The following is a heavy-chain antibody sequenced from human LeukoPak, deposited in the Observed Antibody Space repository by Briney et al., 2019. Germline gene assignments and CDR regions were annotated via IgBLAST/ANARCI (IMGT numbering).Heavy chain of an antibody. D-gene: IGHD4-23*01. CDR2: IIPIFGTA. J-gene: IGHJ3*02. V-gene: IGHV1-69*13. CDR3: ARVLDDYGGNNAFDI. Sequence: SVKVSCKASGGTFSSHAISWMRQAAGQELEGMGGIIPIFGTANYAQKFQGRVTITADESTSTAYMELSSLRSEDTAVYYCARVLDDYGGNNAFDIWGQGTMVTVSS. CDR1: GGTFSSHA.